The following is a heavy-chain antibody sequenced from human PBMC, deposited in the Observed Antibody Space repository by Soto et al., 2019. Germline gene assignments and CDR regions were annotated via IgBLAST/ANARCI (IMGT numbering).Heavy chain of an antibody. J-gene: IGHJ4*02. CDR3: ARDLLFDY. Sequence: QVQLVQSGAAVKKPGASVKVSCKASGYTFTSYAMHWVRQAPGQRLEWMGWINAGNGNTKYSQKLQGRVTITRDTSASTAYMELSSLRSEDTAVYYCARDLLFDYWGQGTLVTVSS. V-gene: IGHV1-3*01. CDR1: GYTFTSYA. CDR2: INAGNGNT.